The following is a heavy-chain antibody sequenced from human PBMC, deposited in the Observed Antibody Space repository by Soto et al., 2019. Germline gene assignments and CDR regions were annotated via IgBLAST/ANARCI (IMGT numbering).Heavy chain of an antibody. CDR3: ARGRNLFCCYWPPYYMDV. J-gene: IGHJ6*03. CDR2: INHSGST. V-gene: IGHV4-34*01. D-gene: IGHD2-2*01. Sequence: PSETLSLTCAVYGGSFSGYYWSWIRQPPGKGLEWIGEINHSGSTNYNPSLKSRVTISVDTSKNQFSLKLSSVTAADTAVYYCARGRNLFCCYWPPYYMDVWGKGTTVTVSS. CDR1: GGSFSGYY.